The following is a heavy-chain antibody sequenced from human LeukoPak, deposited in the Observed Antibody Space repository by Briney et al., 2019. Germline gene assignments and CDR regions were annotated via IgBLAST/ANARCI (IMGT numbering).Heavy chain of an antibody. J-gene: IGHJ2*01. Sequence: SQTLSLTCAISGDSVSSNSAAWNWIRQSPSRGLEWLGRTYYRSKWYNDYAVSVKSRITINPDTSKNQFSLQLNSVTPEDTAVYYCARVSLYSSSSGNWYFDLWGRGTLVTVSS. CDR1: GDSVSSNSAA. D-gene: IGHD6-6*01. V-gene: IGHV6-1*01. CDR3: ARVSLYSSSSGNWYFDL. CDR2: TYYRSKWYN.